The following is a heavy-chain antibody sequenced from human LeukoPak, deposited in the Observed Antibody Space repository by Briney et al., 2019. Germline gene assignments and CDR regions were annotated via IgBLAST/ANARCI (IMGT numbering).Heavy chain of an antibody. V-gene: IGHV3-21*01. J-gene: IGHJ4*02. CDR1: GFAVSSNH. CDR3: ARQKYYYDSSGYGAFDY. CDR2: ISSSSDYI. Sequence: GGSLRLSCAASGFAVSSNHMNWVRQAPGKGLEWVSSISSSSDYIYYADSVKGRFTISRDNAKNSLYLQMNSLRAEDTAVYYCARQKYYYDSSGYGAFDYWGQGTLVTVSS. D-gene: IGHD3-22*01.